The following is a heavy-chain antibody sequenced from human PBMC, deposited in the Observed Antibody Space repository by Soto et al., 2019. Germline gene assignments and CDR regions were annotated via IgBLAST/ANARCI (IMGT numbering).Heavy chain of an antibody. CDR1: GFIFSNYA. CDR3: AKDLIRGDGYVDFDY. D-gene: IGHD3-10*01. CDR2: IYAGGATT. Sequence: GGSLRLSCAASGFIFSNYAMFWVRQAPGKGLDWVSTIYAGGATTHYAESVKGRFTISRDNSNNRLYLQLNNLRAEDTAVYFCAKDLIRGDGYVDFDYWGQGTLVTVSS. J-gene: IGHJ4*02. V-gene: IGHV3-23*01.